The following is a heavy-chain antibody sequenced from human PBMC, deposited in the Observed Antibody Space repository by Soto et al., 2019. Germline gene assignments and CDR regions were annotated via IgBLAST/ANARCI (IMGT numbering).Heavy chain of an antibody. CDR2: IYWDDDK. V-gene: IGHV2-5*02. Sequence: VSGPTLVNPTQTLTLTCTFSGFSLSTSGVGVGWIRQPPGKALEWLALIYWDDDKRYSPSLKSRLTITKDTSKNQVVLTMTNMDPVDTATYYCALAYYYDSSGYNWFDPWGQGTLVTVSS. J-gene: IGHJ5*02. CDR1: GFSLSTSGVG. CDR3: ALAYYYDSSGYNWFDP. D-gene: IGHD3-22*01.